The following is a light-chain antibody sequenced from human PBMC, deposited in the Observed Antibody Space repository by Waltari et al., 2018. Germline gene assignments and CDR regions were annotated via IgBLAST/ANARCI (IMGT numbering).Light chain of an antibody. Sequence: QSALTQPASVSGSPGQSITISCTGTSSDVGGYNYVSWYQQHPGKAPKLMIYDVSNRPSGGSNRFPGSKSGNTASLTISGLQAEDEADYYCSSYTSSSTRVVFGGGTKLTVL. J-gene: IGLJ2*01. V-gene: IGLV2-14*01. CDR2: DVS. CDR3: SSYTSSSTRVV. CDR1: SSDVGGYNY.